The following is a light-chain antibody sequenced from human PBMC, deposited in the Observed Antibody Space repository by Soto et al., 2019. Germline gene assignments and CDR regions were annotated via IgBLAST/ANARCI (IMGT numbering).Light chain of an antibody. V-gene: IGLV4-69*01. CDR2: LTSDGSH. Sequence: QLVLTQSPSASASLGASVKLTCTLSSGHSSYAIAWHQLLPEKGPRFLMKLTSDGSHSKGDGIPDRFSGSSSGAERYLTISSLQSEDEADYYCQTWGTGINGVFGGGTKVTVL. CDR1: SGHSSYA. J-gene: IGLJ3*02. CDR3: QTWGTGINGV.